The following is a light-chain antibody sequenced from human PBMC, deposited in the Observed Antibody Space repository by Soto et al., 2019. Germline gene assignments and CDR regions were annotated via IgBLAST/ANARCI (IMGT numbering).Light chain of an antibody. Sequence: DIQMSQSPSTLSASVGDRVTITCRASVSISSWLAWYQQQPGKAPKLLIYKSSILENGVPSRFSGGGAGTEFTLTISSLQPDDFATYYCQQYGAFGQGTKVDIK. V-gene: IGKV1-5*03. CDR1: VSISSW. CDR2: KSS. CDR3: QQYGA. J-gene: IGKJ1*01.